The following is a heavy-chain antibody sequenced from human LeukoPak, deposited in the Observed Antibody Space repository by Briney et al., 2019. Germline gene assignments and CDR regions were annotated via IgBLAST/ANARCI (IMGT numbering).Heavy chain of an antibody. CDR1: GFTFSSYG. CDR2: IKQDGSEK. CDR3: ARAQRQQLDPRKPYMDV. D-gene: IGHD6-13*01. Sequence: AGGSLRLSCAASGFTFSSYGMHWVRQAPGKGLEWVANIKQDGSEKYYVDSVKGRFTISRDNAKNSLYLQMNSLRAEDTAVYYCARAQRQQLDPRKPYMDVWGKGTTVTVSS. V-gene: IGHV3-7*01. J-gene: IGHJ6*03.